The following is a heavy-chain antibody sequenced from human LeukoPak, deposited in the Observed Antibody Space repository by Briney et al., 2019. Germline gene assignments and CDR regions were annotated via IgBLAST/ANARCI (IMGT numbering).Heavy chain of an antibody. J-gene: IGHJ4*02. D-gene: IGHD3-3*01. CDR3: AKPRYYDFWSGSGFDY. CDR2: ISGSGGST. CDR1: GFTFSSYS. V-gene: IGHV3-23*01. Sequence: HTGGSLRLSCAASGFTFSSYSMNWVRQAPGKGLEWVSAISGSGGSTYYADSVKGRFTISRDNSKNTLYLQMNSLRAEDTAVYYCAKPRYYDFWSGSGFDYWGQGTLVTVSS.